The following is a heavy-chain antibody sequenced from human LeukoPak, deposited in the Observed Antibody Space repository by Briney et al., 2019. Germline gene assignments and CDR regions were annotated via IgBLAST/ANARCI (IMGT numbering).Heavy chain of an antibody. D-gene: IGHD2-15*01. CDR3: ARDRYCSGGSCLNWFDP. CDR1: GGSISSGGYY. Sequence: SQTLSLTCAVSGGSISSGGYYWSWIRQHPGKGLEWIGYIYYSGSTYYNPSLKSRVTISVDTSKNQFSLKLSSVTAADTAVYYCARDRYCSGGSCLNWFDPWGQGTLVTVSS. J-gene: IGHJ5*02. V-gene: IGHV4-31*11. CDR2: IYYSGST.